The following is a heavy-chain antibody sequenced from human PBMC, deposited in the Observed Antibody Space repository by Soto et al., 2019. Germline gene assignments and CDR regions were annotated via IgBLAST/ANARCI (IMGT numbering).Heavy chain of an antibody. Sequence: QLQLQESGPGLVKPSETLSLTCTVSGGSISTTSYYWGWIRQSPGKGLEWIATIYYTGSTYYNPSLKSRLTISIDPSKNQFSLKLSSVTAADTAVFYCARRGRTTVTTWYAFDTWGQGTMVTVSS. CDR2: IYYTGST. D-gene: IGHD4-17*01. V-gene: IGHV4-39*01. J-gene: IGHJ3*02. CDR1: GGSISTTSYY. CDR3: ARRGRTTVTTWYAFDT.